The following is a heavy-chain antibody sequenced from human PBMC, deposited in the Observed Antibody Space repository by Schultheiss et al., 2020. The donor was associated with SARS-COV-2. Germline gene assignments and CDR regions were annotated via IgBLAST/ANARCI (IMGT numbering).Heavy chain of an antibody. CDR3: ASGDCSSTSCYAGPGY. Sequence: SETLSLTCAVYGGSFSGYYWSWIRQPPGKGLEWIGEIYHSGSTNYNPSLKSRVTISVDKSKNQFSLKLSSVTAADTAVYYCASGDCSSTSCYAGPGYWGQGTLVTVSS. CDR1: GGSFSGYY. V-gene: IGHV4-34*01. J-gene: IGHJ4*02. CDR2: IYHSGST. D-gene: IGHD2-2*01.